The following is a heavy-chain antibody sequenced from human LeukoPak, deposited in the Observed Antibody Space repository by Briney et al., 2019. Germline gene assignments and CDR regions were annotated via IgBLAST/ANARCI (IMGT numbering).Heavy chain of an antibody. V-gene: IGHV3-33*06. Sequence: PGGSLRLSCAASGFTFSSYGMHWVRQAPGKGLEWVAVIWYDGSNKYYADSVKGRFTISRDNSKNTLYLQMNSLGAEDTAVYYCAKEDRYCSSTSCPRGPHYYYYGMDVWGQGTMVTVSS. J-gene: IGHJ6*02. CDR3: AKEDRYCSSTSCPRGPHYYYYGMDV. CDR1: GFTFSSYG. D-gene: IGHD2-2*01. CDR2: IWYDGSNK.